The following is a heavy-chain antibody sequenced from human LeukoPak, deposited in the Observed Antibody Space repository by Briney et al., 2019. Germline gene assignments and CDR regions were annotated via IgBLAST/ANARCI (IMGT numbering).Heavy chain of an antibody. J-gene: IGHJ5*01. CDR3: ARLWGGLTMSRFLDS. Sequence: GGSLRLSCAASGFTFSSYAMSWVRQAPGKGLEWVSAISGSGGSTYYAESAKGRFTISRDNTEKSLYLQMNSLRADDSAVYFCARLWGGLTMSRFLDSWGQGTPVTVSS. CDR1: GFTFSSYA. D-gene: IGHD3-16*01. V-gene: IGHV3-23*01. CDR2: ISGSGGST.